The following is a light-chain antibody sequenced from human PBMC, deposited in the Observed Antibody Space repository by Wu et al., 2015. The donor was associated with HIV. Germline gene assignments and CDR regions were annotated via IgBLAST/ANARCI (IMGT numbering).Light chain of an antibody. Sequence: EIVLTQSPGTLSLSPGERATLSCRASQSVSSSYLAWYQQKPGQAPRLLIYGASSRATGIPDRFSGSGSGTEFTLTISSLQSEDFAVYYCQQYSNWPKTFGQGTKVEI. CDR3: QQYSNWPKT. CDR2: GAS. J-gene: IGKJ1*01. CDR1: QSVSSSY. V-gene: IGKV3-20*01.